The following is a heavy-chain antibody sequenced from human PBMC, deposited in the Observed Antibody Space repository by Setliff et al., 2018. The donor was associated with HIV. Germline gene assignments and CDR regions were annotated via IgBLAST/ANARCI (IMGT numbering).Heavy chain of an antibody. D-gene: IGHD2-15*01. J-gene: IGHJ1*01. CDR1: NASISSYY. V-gene: IGHV4-4*07. CDR2: IYFSGRT. CDR3: ARDPYCSGDGCFRYYQH. Sequence: SETLSLTCTVSNASISSYYWSWNRQPAGRALEWIGRIYFSGRTNYNPSLKSRIKMSIDTSKNQFSLNLSSVTAADTAIYFCARDPYCSGDGCFRYYQHWGRGTLVTVSS.